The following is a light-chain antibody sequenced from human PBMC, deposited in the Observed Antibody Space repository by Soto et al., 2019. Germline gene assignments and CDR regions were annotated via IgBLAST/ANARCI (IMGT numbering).Light chain of an antibody. V-gene: IGKV1-5*01. Sequence: DIQMTQSPSTLSTSVGDRVTITCRASQSISSWLAWYQQKPGKAPKLLIYDASSLESGVPSRFSGSGSGPEFTLTIRSLHPDDFATYYCQQYNSYPWTFGQGTRVELK. CDR1: QSISSW. CDR2: DAS. J-gene: IGKJ1*01. CDR3: QQYNSYPWT.